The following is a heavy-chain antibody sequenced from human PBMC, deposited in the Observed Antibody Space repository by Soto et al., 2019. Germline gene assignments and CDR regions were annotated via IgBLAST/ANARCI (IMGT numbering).Heavy chain of an antibody. CDR1: GGTFSRHA. J-gene: IGHJ4*02. V-gene: IGHV1-69*01. CDR3: ARGWGYDGSEYYYAY. D-gene: IGHD3-22*01. Sequence: QVQLVQSGAEVRKPGSSVKVSCKASGGTFSRHAISWVRQAPGQGLEWMGGIIPIFAKANHAQKFQGRVTITADESTSTVYMELSSLRSDDTAVYYCARGWGYDGSEYYYAYWGQGTLVIVSS. CDR2: IIPIFAKA.